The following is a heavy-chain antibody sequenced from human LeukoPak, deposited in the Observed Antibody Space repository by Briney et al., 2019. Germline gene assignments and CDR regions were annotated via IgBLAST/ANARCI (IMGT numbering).Heavy chain of an antibody. Sequence: GGSLRLSCAASGFTFSSYGMHWVRQAPGKGLEWVSTITASGGTYYADSLKGRFTISRNTSKNTLYLQINSLRAEDTAVYYCANRGRYYFDQWRQGTLVTVSS. V-gene: IGHV3-23*01. CDR2: ITASGGT. CDR3: ANRGRYYFDQ. CDR1: GFTFSSYG. J-gene: IGHJ4*02.